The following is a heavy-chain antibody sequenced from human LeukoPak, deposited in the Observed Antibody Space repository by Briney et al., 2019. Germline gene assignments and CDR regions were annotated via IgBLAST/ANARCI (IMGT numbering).Heavy chain of an antibody. D-gene: IGHD5/OR15-5a*01. Sequence: GGSLQSSSKGSACSFTSYWSGCVRPMPGKGVEGMGIIYPGDSDTRYSPSFQGQVTISADKSISTAYLQWSSLKASDTAMYYCARRASTDAFDIWGQGTMVTVSS. J-gene: IGHJ3*02. V-gene: IGHV5-51*01. CDR3: ARRASTDAFDI. CDR1: ACSFTSYW. CDR2: IYPGDSDT.